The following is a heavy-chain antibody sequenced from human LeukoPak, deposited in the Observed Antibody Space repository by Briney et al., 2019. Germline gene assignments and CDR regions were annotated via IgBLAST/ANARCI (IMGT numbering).Heavy chain of an antibody. Sequence: GGSLRLSCAASGFTFSSYAMSWVRQAPGKGLEWVSAIGDSGGSTYDADSVKGRFTISRDNAKNSLYLQMNSLRAEDTAVYYCARVQYCSSTSCYRGGDYYYYMDVWGKGTTVTVSS. CDR3: ARVQYCSSTSCYRGGDYYYYMDV. V-gene: IGHV3-23*01. CDR1: GFTFSSYA. CDR2: IGDSGGST. J-gene: IGHJ6*03. D-gene: IGHD2-2*01.